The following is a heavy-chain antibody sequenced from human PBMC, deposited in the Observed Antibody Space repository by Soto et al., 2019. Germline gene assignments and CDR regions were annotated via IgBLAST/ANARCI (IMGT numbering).Heavy chain of an antibody. CDR2: INAGNGDT. CDR1: GYTFTAYA. V-gene: IGHV1-3*01. J-gene: IGHJ4*01. CDR3: ARGSAGGWPTDY. D-gene: IGHD6-19*01. Sequence: ASVKVSCKASGYTFTAYAIHWVRQAPGQRLEWMGWINAGNGDTEYPQKLQGRVTITRDTSASMAYMELTSLRSEDTAIYYCARGSAGGWPTDYWGQGTLVTASS.